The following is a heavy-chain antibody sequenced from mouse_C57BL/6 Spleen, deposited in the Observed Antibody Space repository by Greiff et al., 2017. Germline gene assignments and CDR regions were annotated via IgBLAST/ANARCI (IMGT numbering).Heavy chain of an antibody. CDR3: ARATTVVHYFDY. CDR1: GYAFSSSW. J-gene: IGHJ2*01. Sequence: QVQLKESGPELVKPGASVKISCKASGYAFSSSWMNWVKQRPGKGLVWIGRIYPGDGDTNYNGKFKGKATLTADKSSSTAYMQLSSLTSEDSAVYFCARATTVVHYFDYWGQGTTLTVSS. D-gene: IGHD1-1*01. V-gene: IGHV1-82*01. CDR2: IYPGDGDT.